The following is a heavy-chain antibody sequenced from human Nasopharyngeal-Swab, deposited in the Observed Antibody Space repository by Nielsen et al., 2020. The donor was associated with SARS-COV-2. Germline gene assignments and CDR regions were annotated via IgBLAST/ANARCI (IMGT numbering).Heavy chain of an antibody. Sequence: GESLKISCAASGFTFSSYWMSWVRQAPGKGLEWVANIKQDGSEKYYVDSVKGRFTISRDNAKNSLYLQMNSLKAEDTAVYYCARDQIAAAGNYYYGMDVWGQGTTVTVSS. CDR3: ARDQIAAAGNYYYGMDV. V-gene: IGHV3-7*01. D-gene: IGHD6-13*01. CDR2: IKQDGSEK. CDR1: GFTFSSYW. J-gene: IGHJ6*02.